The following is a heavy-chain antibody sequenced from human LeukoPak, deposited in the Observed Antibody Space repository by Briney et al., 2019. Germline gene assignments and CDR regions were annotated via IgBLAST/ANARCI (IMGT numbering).Heavy chain of an antibody. J-gene: IGHJ4*02. D-gene: IGHD3-10*01. CDR3: SKRSLNYYGSGPLDY. V-gene: IGHV3-23*01. Sequence: GGSLRLSCAASGFTFSTCAMSWVRQAPGKGLEWVSGISGSGDSTDYADSVKGRFTISRDNSKNTLYLQMNSLRAEDTAVYFCSKRSLNYYGSGPLDYWGQGTLVTVSS. CDR1: GFTFSTCA. CDR2: ISGSGDST.